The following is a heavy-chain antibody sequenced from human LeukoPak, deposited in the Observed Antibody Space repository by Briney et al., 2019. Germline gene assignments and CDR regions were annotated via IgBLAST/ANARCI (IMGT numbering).Heavy chain of an antibody. CDR2: IYHSGTT. D-gene: IGHD1-1*01. J-gene: IGHJ4*02. Sequence: SETLSLTCAVSGYSISSGYYWGWIRRPPGKGLEWIGNIYHSGTTYYNPSLKSRVTISVDTSKNQFSLKLSSVTAADTAVYYCARDTNVASSYFDYWGQGTLVTVSS. CDR3: ARDTNVASSYFDY. V-gene: IGHV4-38-2*02. CDR1: GYSISSGYY.